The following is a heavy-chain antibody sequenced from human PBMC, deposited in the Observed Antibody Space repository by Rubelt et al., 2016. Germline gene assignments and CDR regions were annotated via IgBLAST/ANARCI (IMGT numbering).Heavy chain of an antibody. V-gene: IGHV3-7*04. Sequence: EVQLVESGGGLVQPGGSLRLSCAASGFTFSSYWMSWVRQAPGKGLEWVANIKQDGSEKYYVDSVKGRFTISRDNAKNSLYLQMNSLRAEDTAVYYCARAFNYYGGGYFDYWGQGTLVTVSS. D-gene: IGHD3-10*01. CDR2: IKQDGSEK. J-gene: IGHJ4*02. CDR3: ARAFNYYGGGYFDY. CDR1: GFTFSSYW.